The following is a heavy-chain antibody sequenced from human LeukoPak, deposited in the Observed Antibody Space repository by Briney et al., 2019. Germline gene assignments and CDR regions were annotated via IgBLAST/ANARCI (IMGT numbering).Heavy chain of an antibody. V-gene: IGHV3-53*01. CDR2: IYSGGSP. CDR3: ARDGADNSGHYFGSV. Sequence: GGSLRLSCAASGFTVRSSYMSWVRQAPGKGLEWVSVIYSGGSPDYADSAKGRFTISSDNSENTLYLQMNSLRVEDTAVYYCARDGADNSGHYFGSVWGQGTMVTVSS. D-gene: IGHD3-22*01. CDR1: GFTVRSSY. J-gene: IGHJ3*01.